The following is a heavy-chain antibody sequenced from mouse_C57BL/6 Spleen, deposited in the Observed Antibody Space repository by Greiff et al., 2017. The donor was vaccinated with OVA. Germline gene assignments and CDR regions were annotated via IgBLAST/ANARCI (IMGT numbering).Heavy chain of an antibody. CDR1: GFSLTSYG. V-gene: IGHV2-2*01. J-gene: IGHJ4*01. CDR2: IWSGGST. D-gene: IGHD1-1*01. Sequence: QVQLKESGPGLVQPSQSLSITCTVSGFSLTSYGVHWVRQSPGKGLEWLGVIWSGGSTDYNAAFISRLSISKDNSKSQVFFKMNSLQADDTAIYCCARNYGDAMDYWGQGTSVTVSS. CDR3: ARNYGDAMDY.